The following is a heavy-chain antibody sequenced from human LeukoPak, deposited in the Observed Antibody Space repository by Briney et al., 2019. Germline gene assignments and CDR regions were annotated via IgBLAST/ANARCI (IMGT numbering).Heavy chain of an antibody. CDR2: INPSGGST. CDR1: GYTFTSYY. Sequence: ASVKVSCKASGYTFTSYYMHWVRQAPGQGLEWMGIINPSGGSTSYAQKFQGRVAMTRDTSTSTVYMELSSLRSEDTAVYYCARDRQPLLSAFDIWGQGTMVTVSS. CDR3: ARDRQPLLSAFDI. D-gene: IGHD2-21*02. V-gene: IGHV1-46*01. J-gene: IGHJ3*02.